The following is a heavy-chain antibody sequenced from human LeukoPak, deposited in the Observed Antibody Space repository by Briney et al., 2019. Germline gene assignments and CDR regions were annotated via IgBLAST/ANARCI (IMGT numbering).Heavy chain of an antibody. D-gene: IGHD1-26*01. Sequence: PGRSLRLSCAASGFTFSSYAMHWVRQAPGKGLEWVAVISYDGSNKYYADSVKGRFTISRDNSKNTLYLQMNSLRAEDTAVYYCARAMGGEPSRWGYYYGMDVWGQGTTVTVSS. V-gene: IGHV3-30-3*01. CDR1: GFTFSSYA. CDR3: ARAMGGEPSRWGYYYGMDV. CDR2: ISYDGSNK. J-gene: IGHJ6*02.